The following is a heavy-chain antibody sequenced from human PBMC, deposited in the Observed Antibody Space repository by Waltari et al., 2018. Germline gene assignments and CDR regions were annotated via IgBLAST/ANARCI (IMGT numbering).Heavy chain of an antibody. J-gene: IGHJ4*02. Sequence: QVQLVQSGAEVKKPGASVKVSCKVSGYTLTELSMHWVRQAPGKGLEWMGCFDPEDGETIYAQKFQGRVTMTEDTSTDTAYMELSSLRSEDTAVYYCATFLRIAARLEEAEIDYWGQGTLVTVSS. V-gene: IGHV1-24*01. CDR2: FDPEDGET. D-gene: IGHD6-6*01. CDR3: ATFLRIAARLEEAEIDY. CDR1: GYTLTELS.